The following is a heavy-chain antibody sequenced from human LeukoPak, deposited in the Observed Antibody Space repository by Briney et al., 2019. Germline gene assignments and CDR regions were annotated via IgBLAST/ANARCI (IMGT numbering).Heavy chain of an antibody. CDR2: IYSDGNT. V-gene: IGHV3-66*01. CDR3: TRGHYSNTL. J-gene: IGHJ4*02. Sequence: TGGSLRLSYAACGFIVSDKYMSWVRQAPGKGLEWISVIYSDGNTYYSDSVKGRFTISRDNSKNTLLLQMDSLRVEDTAVYYCTRGHYSNTLGGQGTLVTVSS. D-gene: IGHD6-13*01. CDR1: GFIVSDKY.